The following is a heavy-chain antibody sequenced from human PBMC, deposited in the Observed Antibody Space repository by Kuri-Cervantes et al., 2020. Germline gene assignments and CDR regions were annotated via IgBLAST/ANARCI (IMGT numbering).Heavy chain of an antibody. V-gene: IGHV3-74*01. CDR2: INSDGSRT. CDR3: AGADSSGYYPGAFDI. CDR1: GFTFTSHW. Sequence: GESLKISCVASGFTFTSHWMHWVRQTPGKGLLWVSRINSDGSRTNYADSVKGRVAISRDNAKNSLYLQMNSLRAEDTAVYYCAGADSSGYYPGAFDIWGQGTMVTVSS. J-gene: IGHJ3*02. D-gene: IGHD3-22*01.